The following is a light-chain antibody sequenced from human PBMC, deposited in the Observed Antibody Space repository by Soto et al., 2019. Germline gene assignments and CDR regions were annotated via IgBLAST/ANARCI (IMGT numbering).Light chain of an antibody. CDR3: SSWDDNLDAVV. J-gene: IGLJ1*01. Sequence: QSVLSQPTSASRTPGRRVTISRSGNSSSVGSKTVKSYQQLTVTAPIRLIYTNDQRPSGVPHRFSCSRSGTSASPAISVLPFQDEPDYHCSSWDDNLDAVVFGAGTKVTVL. CDR1: SSSVGSKT. V-gene: IGLV1-44*01. CDR2: TND.